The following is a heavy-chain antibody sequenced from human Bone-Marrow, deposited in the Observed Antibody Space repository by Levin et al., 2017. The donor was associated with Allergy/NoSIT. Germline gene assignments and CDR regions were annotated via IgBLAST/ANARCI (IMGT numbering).Heavy chain of an antibody. V-gene: IGHV3-30*04. CDR3: ARDLFGYSYGSAMDV. Sequence: GESLKISCAASGFTFSSYAMHWVRQAPGKGLEWVAVISYDGSNKYYADSVKGRFTISRDNSKNTLYLQMNSLRAKDTAVYHWARDLFGYSYGSAMDVWGQGTTVTVSS. D-gene: IGHD5-18*01. CDR2: ISYDGSNK. CDR1: GFTFSSYA. J-gene: IGHJ6*02.